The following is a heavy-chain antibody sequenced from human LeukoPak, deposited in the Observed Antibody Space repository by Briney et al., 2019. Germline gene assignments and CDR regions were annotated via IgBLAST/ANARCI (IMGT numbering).Heavy chain of an antibody. J-gene: IGHJ4*02. Sequence: SETLSLTCTVSGGSISSSSYYWGWIRQPPGKGLEWIGSIYYSGSTYYNPSLKSRVTISVDTSKNQFSLKLSSVTAADTAVYYCAKAPSYYYDDSGSYPPFDYWGQGTLVTVSS. V-gene: IGHV4-39*07. CDR3: AKAPSYYYDDSGSYPPFDY. CDR1: GGSISSSSYY. D-gene: IGHD3-22*01. CDR2: IYYSGST.